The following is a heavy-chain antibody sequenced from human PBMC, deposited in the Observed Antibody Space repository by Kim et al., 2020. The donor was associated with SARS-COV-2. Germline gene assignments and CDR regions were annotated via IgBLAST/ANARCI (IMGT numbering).Heavy chain of an antibody. Sequence: GESLKISCKASGYSFTNYWIGWVRQMPGKGLEWMGIIYPGDSDTRYSPSFQGQVTISADKSISTAYLQWSSLKASDTAMYYCARHGSIAGRKNWFDPWGQGTLVTVSS. CDR2: IYPGDSDT. CDR1: GYSFTNYW. D-gene: IGHD6-6*01. V-gene: IGHV5-51*01. J-gene: IGHJ5*02. CDR3: ARHGSIAGRKNWFDP.